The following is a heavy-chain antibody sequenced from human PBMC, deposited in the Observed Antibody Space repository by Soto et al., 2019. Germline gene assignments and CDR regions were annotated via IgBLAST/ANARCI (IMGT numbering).Heavy chain of an antibody. Sequence: QVQLVQSGTEVKKPGSSVKVSCKASGGTFSSYAINWVRQAPGRGLEWMGRIIPNLGIANYAQNFQGRVTITAHRSTSTAYMELSSLTSEDTAVYYCARSPQNGGDWGHGTLVTVSS. D-gene: IGHD2-8*01. CDR3: ARSPQNGGD. CDR1: GGTFSSYA. CDR2: IIPNLGIA. V-gene: IGHV1-69*02. J-gene: IGHJ4*01.